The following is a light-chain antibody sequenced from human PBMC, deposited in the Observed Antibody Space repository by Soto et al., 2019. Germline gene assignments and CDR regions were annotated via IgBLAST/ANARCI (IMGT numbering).Light chain of an antibody. J-gene: IGKJ2*01. CDR2: AAS. Sequence: DIQMTQSPSSLSASVGDRVTITCRASQSISSYLNWYQQKPGKAPNLLIYAASSLQSGFSSRFSGSGSGTDFTLTISDLQPEDFVTYYCQESYSSLMYTFGQGTKLEI. CDR1: QSISSY. CDR3: QESYSSLMYT. V-gene: IGKV1-39*01.